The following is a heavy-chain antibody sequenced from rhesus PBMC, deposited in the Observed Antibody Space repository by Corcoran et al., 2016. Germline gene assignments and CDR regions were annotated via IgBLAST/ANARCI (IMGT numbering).Heavy chain of an antibody. J-gene: IGHJ4*01. CDR3: ARDPGPLVVVAMPVDY. D-gene: IGHD2-21*01. V-gene: IGHV4-80*01. CDR2: NNGKCGRT. Sequence: QVQLQESGPGLVKPSETLSLTCTVSGASISSNWWSWIRQPPGKGLEWIGENNGKCGRTNYTPSLKGRVTISKDASKNQFSLKLSSVTAADTAVYYCARDPGPLVVVAMPVDYWGQGVLVTVSS. CDR1: GASISSNW.